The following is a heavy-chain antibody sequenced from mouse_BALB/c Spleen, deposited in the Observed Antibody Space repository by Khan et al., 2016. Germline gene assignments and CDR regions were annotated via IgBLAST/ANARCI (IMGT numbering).Heavy chain of an antibody. CDR1: GYSITSDYA. D-gene: IGHD1-1*02. CDR2: INYSGDT. V-gene: IGHV3-2*02. J-gene: IGHJ3*01. Sequence: EVQLQESGPGLMKPSQSLSLTCTVTGYSITSDYAWNWIRQFPGNKLEWMGYINYSGDTHYNPSLKSRISITRDTSKSQFFLQLNSVTTEDAATYYGAREDYSWFTYWGQGTLVPVSA. CDR3: AREDYSWFTY.